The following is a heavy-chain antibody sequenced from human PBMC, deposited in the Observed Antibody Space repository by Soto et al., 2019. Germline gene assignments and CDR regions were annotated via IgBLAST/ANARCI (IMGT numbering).Heavy chain of an antibody. J-gene: IGHJ4*02. CDR1: GFNFGFFG. CDR3: ARGNLSFDFDS. D-gene: IGHD1-26*01. V-gene: IGHV3-30*03. Sequence: QIQLVESGGDVVQPGTSLRLSCAASGFNFGFFGMHWVRQAPGKGLEWVAFISGDGINTQYADSVRGRFTLSRDYSRKTMYPQMDSLRDEDTALYYCARGNLSFDFDSWGLGTLVTVSS. CDR2: ISGDGINT.